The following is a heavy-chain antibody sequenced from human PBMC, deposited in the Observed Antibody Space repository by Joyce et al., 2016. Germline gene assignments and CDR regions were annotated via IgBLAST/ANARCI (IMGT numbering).Heavy chain of an antibody. CDR2: IKSKTSGETT. Sequence: EVQVKGLEWVGRIKSKTSGETTEYVAPVKGRFTISRDDSKKTVSLQMNGLRTEDTAVYFCAADVAEVGFGELDHWGQGTLVTVSS. J-gene: IGHJ4*02. D-gene: IGHD3-10*01. V-gene: IGHV3-15*01. CDR3: AADVAEVGFGELDH.